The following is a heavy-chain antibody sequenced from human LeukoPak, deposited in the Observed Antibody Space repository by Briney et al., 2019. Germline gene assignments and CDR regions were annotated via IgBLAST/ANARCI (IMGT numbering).Heavy chain of an antibody. CDR2: ISYDGSNK. Sequence: GGSLRLSCAASGFTFSTFAMIGVRQPPGKGLEWVAVISYDGSNKYYADSVKGRFTISRDNSKNTLYLQMNSLRAEDTAVYYCAKDSYYDILTGPQDYWGQGTLVTVSS. J-gene: IGHJ4*02. D-gene: IGHD3-9*01. CDR1: GFTFSTFA. CDR3: AKDSYYDILTGPQDY. V-gene: IGHV3-30*18.